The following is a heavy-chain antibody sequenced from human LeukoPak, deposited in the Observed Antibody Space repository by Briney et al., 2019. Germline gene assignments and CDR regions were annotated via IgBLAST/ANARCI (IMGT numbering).Heavy chain of an antibody. J-gene: IGHJ1*01. CDR1: GGTFSSYA. CDR2: IIPIFGTA. Sequence: SVKVSCKASGGTFSSYAISWVRQAPGQVLEWMGGIIPIFGTANYAQKYQGRVTITTDESTSTAYMELSSLRSEDTAVYYCATHWARPYYYDSSGYTPEYFQHWGQGTLVTVSS. CDR3: ATHWARPYYYDSSGYTPEYFQH. V-gene: IGHV1-69*05. D-gene: IGHD3-22*01.